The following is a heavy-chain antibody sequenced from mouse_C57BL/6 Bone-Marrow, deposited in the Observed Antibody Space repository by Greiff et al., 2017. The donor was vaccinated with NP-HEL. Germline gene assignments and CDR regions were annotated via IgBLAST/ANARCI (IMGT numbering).Heavy chain of an antibody. V-gene: IGHV1-4*01. CDR3: AREDYYGSYFDY. CDR1: GYTFTSYT. CDR2: INPSSGYT. J-gene: IGHJ2*01. Sequence: QVQLKESGAELARPGASVKMSCKASGYTFTSYTMHWVKQRPGQGLEWIGYINPSSGYTKYNQKFKDKATLTADKSSSTAYMQLSSLTSEDSAVYYCAREDYYGSYFDYWGQGTTLTVSS. D-gene: IGHD1-1*01.